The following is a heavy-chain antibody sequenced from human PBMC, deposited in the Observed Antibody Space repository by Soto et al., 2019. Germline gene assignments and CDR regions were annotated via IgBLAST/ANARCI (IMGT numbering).Heavy chain of an antibody. Sequence: QVQLQESGPGLVKPSETLSLTCTVSGGSISSYYWSWIRHPPGKGLEWIGYSYYTGSTNYNPSLKSRVTISVDTSKNQFSLKLGSVTAADTAVYYCARHETLHGDYDHWGQGTLVTVSS. V-gene: IGHV4-59*08. J-gene: IGHJ4*02. D-gene: IGHD4-17*01. CDR3: ARHETLHGDYDH. CDR2: SYYTGST. CDR1: GGSISSYY.